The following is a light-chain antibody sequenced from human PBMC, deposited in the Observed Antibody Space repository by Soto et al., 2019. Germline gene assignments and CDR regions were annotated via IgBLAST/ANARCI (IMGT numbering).Light chain of an antibody. J-gene: IGKJ1*01. CDR1: QIINSW. V-gene: IGKV1-5*02. CDR2: DAS. Sequence: DIQMTQSPSTLSASVGDRVTFIGRASQIINSWLAWYQQKPGKAPQILIYDASTLKSGVPSRFSASGSGTEFTLIISSLQPDDFATYYCQQYTSYSWTFGQGTKVEI. CDR3: QQYTSYSWT.